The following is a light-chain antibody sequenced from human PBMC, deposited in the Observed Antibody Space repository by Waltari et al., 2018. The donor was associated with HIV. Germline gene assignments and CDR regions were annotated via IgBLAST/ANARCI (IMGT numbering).Light chain of an antibody. CDR2: EAS. CDR3: QQYKSYSRT. V-gene: IGKV1-5*03. J-gene: IGKJ1*01. CDR1: ESISRC. Sequence: DIQMTQSPSTLSASVGDRVTITCRASESISRCLAWYQQRPGKAPNLLIYEASISQSGVPSRFSGSGSGTEFTLTISSLQPDDFATYYCQQYKSYSRTFGQGTRVEIK.